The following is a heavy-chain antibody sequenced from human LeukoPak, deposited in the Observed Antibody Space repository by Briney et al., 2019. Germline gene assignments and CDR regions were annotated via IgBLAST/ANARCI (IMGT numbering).Heavy chain of an antibody. Sequence: SETLSLTCTVSGGSISSHYWSWIRQPAGKGLEWIGRIYTSGSTNYNPSLKSRVTMSVDTSKNQFSLKLSSVTAADTAVYYCARGAIFGVVIKRMGDYFDYWGQGTLVTVSS. J-gene: IGHJ4*02. D-gene: IGHD3-3*01. CDR2: IYTSGST. CDR3: ARGAIFGVVIKRMGDYFDY. CDR1: GGSISSHY. V-gene: IGHV4-4*07.